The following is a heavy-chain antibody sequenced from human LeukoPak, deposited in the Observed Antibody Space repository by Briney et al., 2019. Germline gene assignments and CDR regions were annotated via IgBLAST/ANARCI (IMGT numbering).Heavy chain of an antibody. CDR1: GFTFSGAD. J-gene: IGHJ4*02. V-gene: IGHV3-73*01. CDR2: IRSKGNKYAT. D-gene: IGHD3-10*01. Sequence: QPGGSLRLSCATSGFTFSGADMHWVHQVSGKGLEWVGRIRSKGNKYATEYAASVKGRFTISRDDSKNTAYLQMNSLKTEDTAVYYCIHYGSGSYSTDYWGQGTQVTVSS. CDR3: IHYGSGSYSTDY.